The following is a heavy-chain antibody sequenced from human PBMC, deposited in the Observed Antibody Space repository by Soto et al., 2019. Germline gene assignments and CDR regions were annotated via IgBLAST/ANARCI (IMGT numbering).Heavy chain of an antibody. J-gene: IGHJ6*02. CDR1: GGTFSSYA. CDR2: IIPIFGTA. Sequence: SVKVSCKASGGTFSSYAISWVRQAPGQGLEWMGGIIPIFGTANYAQKFQGRVTITADESTSTAYMELSSLRSEDTAVYYCARFQGIVQASGVVPAAIYYYYYYGMDVWGQGTTVTVSS. D-gene: IGHD2-2*01. CDR3: ARFQGIVQASGVVPAAIYYYYYYGMDV. V-gene: IGHV1-69*13.